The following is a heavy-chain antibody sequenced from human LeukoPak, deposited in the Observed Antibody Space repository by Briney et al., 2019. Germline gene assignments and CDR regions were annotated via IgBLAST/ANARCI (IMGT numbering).Heavy chain of an antibody. Sequence: GESLRLSCIASGFTFNNYAMSWVRQAPGKGLEWVSTISVGGTYYADSVKGRFTISRDNSKNTLYLQMNSLRAKDTALYYCAKSRDSYCTNGICYDRKYYFDYWGQGTLVTVSS. V-gene: IGHV3-23*01. J-gene: IGHJ4*02. D-gene: IGHD2-8*01. CDR1: GFTFNNYA. CDR3: AKSRDSYCTNGICYDRKYYFDY. CDR2: ISVGGT.